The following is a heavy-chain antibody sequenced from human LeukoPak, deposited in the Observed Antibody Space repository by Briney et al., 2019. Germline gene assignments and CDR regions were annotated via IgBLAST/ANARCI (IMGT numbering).Heavy chain of an antibody. CDR2: IIPIFGTA. Sequence: VASVKVSCKASGGTFSSYAISWVRQAPGQGLEWMGGIIPIFGTANYAQKFQGRVTVTADKSTSTAYMELSSLRSEDTAVYYCARGSASLMYYSGSYCDHWGQGTLVTVSS. D-gene: IGHD1-26*01. CDR1: GGTFSSYA. V-gene: IGHV1-69*06. J-gene: IGHJ4*02. CDR3: ARGSASLMYYSGSYCDH.